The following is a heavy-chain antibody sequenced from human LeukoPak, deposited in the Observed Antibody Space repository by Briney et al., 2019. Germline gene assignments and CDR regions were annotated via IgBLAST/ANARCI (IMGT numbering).Heavy chain of an antibody. J-gene: IGHJ5*02. D-gene: IGHD2-21*02. CDR2: INPNSGGT. CDR1: GYTFIGYY. Sequence: GASVKVSCKASGYTFIGYYMHWVRQAPGQGLEWMGRINPNSGGTNYAQKFQGRVTMTRDTSISTAYMELSRLRSDDTAVYYCARADIVVVTAIGFDPWGQGTLVTVSS. V-gene: IGHV1-2*06. CDR3: ARADIVVVTAIGFDP.